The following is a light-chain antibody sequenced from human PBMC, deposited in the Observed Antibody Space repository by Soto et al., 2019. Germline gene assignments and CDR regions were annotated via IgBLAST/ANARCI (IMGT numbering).Light chain of an antibody. J-gene: IGKJ1*01. Sequence: EIVLTQSPGTLSLSPGERATLSCRASQSVTSSYLAWYQQKPGQAPRLLIYVASSSATGIPDRFSGGVSGTYFTLSSSRLEPEYFAVYYWHRYGRSQTFGQGTKVDIK. CDR2: VAS. V-gene: IGKV3-20*01. CDR3: HRYGRSQT. CDR1: QSVTSSY.